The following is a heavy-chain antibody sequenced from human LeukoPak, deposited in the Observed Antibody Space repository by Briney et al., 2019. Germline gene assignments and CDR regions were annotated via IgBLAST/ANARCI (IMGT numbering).Heavy chain of an antibody. CDR2: INHSGST. V-gene: IGHV4-34*01. D-gene: IGHD5-18*01. CDR1: GGSFSGYY. Sequence: SETLSLTCAVYGGSFSGYYWSWIRQPPGKGLGWIGEINHSGSTNYNPSLKSRVTISVDTSKNQFSLKLSSVTAADTAVYYCARGRGYSYGRFDYWGQGTLVNVSS. CDR3: ARGRGYSYGRFDY. J-gene: IGHJ4*02.